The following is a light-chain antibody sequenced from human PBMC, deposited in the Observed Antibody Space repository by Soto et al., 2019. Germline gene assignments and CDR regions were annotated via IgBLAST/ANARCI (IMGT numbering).Light chain of an antibody. CDR1: SSDVGSYNR. CDR3: SSSTSSSTYV. J-gene: IGLJ1*01. Sequence: QSALTQPPSLSGSPGQSVAISCTGTSSDVGSYNRVSWYQQPPGTAPKLLIYEVSARPSGVPDRFSGSTSGNTASLTISGLQAEYEADYYCSSSTSSSTYVFGTGTKLTV. CDR2: EVS. V-gene: IGLV2-18*02.